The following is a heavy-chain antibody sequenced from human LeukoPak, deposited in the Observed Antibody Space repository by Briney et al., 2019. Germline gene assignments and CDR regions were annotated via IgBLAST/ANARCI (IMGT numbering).Heavy chain of an antibody. V-gene: IGHV1-69*01. CDR2: IIPIFGTA. CDR1: GGTFSSYA. D-gene: IGHD2-15*01. J-gene: IGHJ4*02. Sequence: SVKVSCKASGGTFSSYAISWVRQAPGQGLEWMRGIIPIFGTANYAQKFQGRVTTTADESTSTAYMELSSLRSEDTAVYYCARTRVAANSKFDYWGQGTLVTVSS. CDR3: ARTRVAANSKFDY.